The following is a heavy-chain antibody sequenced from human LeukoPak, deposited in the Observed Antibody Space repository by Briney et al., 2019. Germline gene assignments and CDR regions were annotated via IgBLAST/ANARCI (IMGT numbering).Heavy chain of an antibody. J-gene: IGHJ4*02. V-gene: IGHV3-30*18. Sequence: PGRSLRLSCAASGFAFSDYGMHWVRQAPGKGLEWVAVISYDGGNKYYADSVKGRFTISRDNSKNTGYLQMNSLRGDDTAVYYCAKSTGYSSGWFDYWGQGTLVTVSS. CDR3: AKSTGYSSGWFDY. D-gene: IGHD6-19*01. CDR1: GFAFSDYG. CDR2: ISYDGGNK.